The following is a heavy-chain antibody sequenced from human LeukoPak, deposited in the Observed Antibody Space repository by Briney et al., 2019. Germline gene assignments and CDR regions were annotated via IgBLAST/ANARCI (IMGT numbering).Heavy chain of an antibody. CDR3: ATDFLTGERSAAPYYFDY. V-gene: IGHV1-46*01. CDR2: INPSGGNT. Sequence: GASVKVSCKAFGYTFTSNYIHWVRQAPGQGLEWMGIINPSGGNTGYAQKFQGRVTMTEDTSTDTAYMELSSLRSEDTAVYYCATDFLTGERSAAPYYFDYWGQGTLVTVSS. J-gene: IGHJ4*02. CDR1: GYTFTSNY. D-gene: IGHD7-27*01.